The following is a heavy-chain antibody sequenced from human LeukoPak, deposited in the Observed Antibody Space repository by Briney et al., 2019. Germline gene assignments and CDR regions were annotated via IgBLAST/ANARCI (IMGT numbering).Heavy chain of an antibody. Sequence: ASVKVSCKASGYTFTSYGISWVRQAPGQGLEWMGWISAYNGNTNYAQKLQGRVTMTTDTSTSTAYMELRSLRSDDTAVYYCARPIDSGSYSIVFDYWGQGTLVTVSS. V-gene: IGHV1-18*01. CDR1: GYTFTSYG. J-gene: IGHJ4*02. CDR2: ISAYNGNT. CDR3: ARPIDSGSYSIVFDY. D-gene: IGHD1-26*01.